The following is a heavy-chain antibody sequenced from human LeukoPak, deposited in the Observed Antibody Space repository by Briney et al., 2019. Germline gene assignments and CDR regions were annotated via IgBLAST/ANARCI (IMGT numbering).Heavy chain of an antibody. CDR2: ISGSGGST. J-gene: IGHJ3*02. D-gene: IGHD3-16*02. CDR3: AKTRSVWGSYRYSNVNDAFDI. Sequence: GGSLRLSCAASGFTFSSYAMSLVRQAPGKGLEWVSAISGSGGSTYYADSVKGRFTISRDNSKNTLYLQMNSLRAEDTAVYYCAKTRSVWGSYRYSNVNDAFDIWGQGTMVTVSS. V-gene: IGHV3-23*01. CDR1: GFTFSSYA.